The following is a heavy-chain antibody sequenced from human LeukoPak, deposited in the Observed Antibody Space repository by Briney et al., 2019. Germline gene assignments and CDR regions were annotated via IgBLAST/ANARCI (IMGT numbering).Heavy chain of an antibody. CDR3: ARGRYYYDSSGYYGVYYFDY. Sequence: SETLSLTCAVYGGSFSGYYWSWIRQPPGKGLEWIGEINHSGSTNYNPSLKSRVTISVDTSKNQFSLKLSSVTAADTAVYYCARGRYYYDSSGYYGVYYFDYWGQGTLVTASS. J-gene: IGHJ4*02. CDR2: INHSGST. V-gene: IGHV4-34*01. D-gene: IGHD3-22*01. CDR1: GGSFSGYY.